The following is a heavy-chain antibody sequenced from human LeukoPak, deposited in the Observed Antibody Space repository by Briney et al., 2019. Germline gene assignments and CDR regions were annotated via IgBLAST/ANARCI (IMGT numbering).Heavy chain of an antibody. CDR2: ISSSGTTI. Sequence: PGGSLRLSCAASGFTFSSFEMNWVRQAPGKGLEWVSYISSSGTTIYSAVSVKGRFTISRDNAKNSLYLQMNSLRAEDTAVYYCARDNIPWLDNWGQGTLVTVSS. V-gene: IGHV3-48*03. CDR3: ARDNIPWLDN. D-gene: IGHD2-2*02. J-gene: IGHJ5*02. CDR1: GFTFSSFE.